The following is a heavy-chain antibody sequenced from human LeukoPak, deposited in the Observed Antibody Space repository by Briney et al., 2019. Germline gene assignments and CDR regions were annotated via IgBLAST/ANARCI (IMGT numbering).Heavy chain of an antibody. J-gene: IGHJ4*02. CDR3: AKAHPLDCSSTSCYPSSFDY. CDR1: GFSFSSHA. V-gene: IGHV3-23*01. D-gene: IGHD2-2*01. Sequence: GGSLRLSCAASGFSFSSHAMSWVRQAPGKGLEWVSGISGSGGSTYYADSVKGRFTISRDNSKNTLYLQMNSLRAEDTAVYYCAKAHPLDCSSTSCYPSSFDYWGQGTLVTVSS. CDR2: ISGSGGST.